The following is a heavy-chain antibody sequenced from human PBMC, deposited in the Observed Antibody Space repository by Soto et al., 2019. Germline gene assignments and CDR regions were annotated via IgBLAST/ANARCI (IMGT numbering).Heavy chain of an antibody. Sequence: PSATLSLTXAVSGGSISSSNWWSWVRQPPGKGLEWIGEIYHSGSTNYNPSLKSRVTISVDQSKNQFSLKLSSVTAADTAVYYCARCIAALGPIDYWGQGTLVTVSS. CDR3: ARCIAALGPIDY. CDR1: GGSISSSNW. J-gene: IGHJ4*02. CDR2: IYHSGST. V-gene: IGHV4-4*02. D-gene: IGHD6-13*01.